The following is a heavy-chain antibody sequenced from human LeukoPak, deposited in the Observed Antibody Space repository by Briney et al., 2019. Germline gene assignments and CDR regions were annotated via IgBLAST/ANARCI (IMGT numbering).Heavy chain of an antibody. CDR2: IIPILGIA. Sequence: SVNVSCKASGGTFSSYAISWVRQARGQGLEWMGWIIPILGIANYAQKFQGRVTINADKSKSTTYMELSSLRSEDTAVYYCASPGYSSGGGVSKWFDPWGQGTLVTVSS. CDR1: GGTFSSYA. D-gene: IGHD6-19*01. J-gene: IGHJ5*02. V-gene: IGHV1-69*10. CDR3: ASPGYSSGGGVSKWFDP.